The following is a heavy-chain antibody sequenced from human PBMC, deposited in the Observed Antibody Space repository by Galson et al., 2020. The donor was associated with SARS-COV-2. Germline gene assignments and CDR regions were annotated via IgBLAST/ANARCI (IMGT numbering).Heavy chain of an antibody. V-gene: IGHV4-59*01. CDR2: IYYNGDT. CDR3: ARGSGWQDWYFDL. D-gene: IGHD6-19*01. Sequence: ETSETLSLTCSVSGDSISNKYWSWIRQPPGKGLEWIGYIYYNGDTKYNPSLKSRVTISVDTSKRQFLLKLSSVTAADTAVYYCARGSGWQDWYFDLWGRGTLVTVSS. J-gene: IGHJ2*01. CDR1: GDSISNKY.